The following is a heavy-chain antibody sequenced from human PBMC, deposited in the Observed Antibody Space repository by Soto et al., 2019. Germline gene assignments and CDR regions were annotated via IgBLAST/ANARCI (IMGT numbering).Heavy chain of an antibody. V-gene: IGHV4-59*08. J-gene: IGHJ6*03. CDR3: ARQGGGLCSGGSCYSPQDYYYYMDV. CDR1: GGSISSYY. D-gene: IGHD2-15*01. CDR2: IYYSGST. Sequence: SETLSLTCTVSGGSISSYYWSWIRQPPGKGLEWIGYIYYSGSTNYNPSLKSRVTISVDTSKNQFSLKLSSVTAAYTAVYYCARQGGGLCSGGSCYSPQDYYYYMDVWGKGTTVTVSS.